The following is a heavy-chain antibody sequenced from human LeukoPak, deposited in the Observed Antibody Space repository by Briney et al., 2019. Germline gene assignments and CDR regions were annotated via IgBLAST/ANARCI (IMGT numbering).Heavy chain of an antibody. V-gene: IGHV1-46*01. Sequence: GASVKVSCKASGYTFTTYYIHWVRQAPGQGLEWMGIINPSDGSTSYAQRFQGRVTMTRDTSTHTVYMELSTLRSEDTAVYYCARALTQRFLEWQNDYWGQGTLDTVSS. CDR2: INPSDGST. CDR3: ARALTQRFLEWQNDY. D-gene: IGHD3-3*01. J-gene: IGHJ4*02. CDR1: GYTFTTYY.